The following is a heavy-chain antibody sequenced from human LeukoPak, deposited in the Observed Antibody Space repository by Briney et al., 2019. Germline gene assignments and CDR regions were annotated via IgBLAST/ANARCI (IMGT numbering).Heavy chain of an antibody. V-gene: IGHV3-74*01. Sequence: GGSLRLSCAASGFTFGTYWMHWVRQAPGKGLVWVSRINTDGSSTNYADSVKGRFTISRDNAKNTVYLQMNSLRAEDTAVYYCARDPLNYFDYWGQGTLVTVSS. J-gene: IGHJ4*02. CDR2: INTDGSST. CDR1: GFTFGTYW. CDR3: ARDPLNYFDY.